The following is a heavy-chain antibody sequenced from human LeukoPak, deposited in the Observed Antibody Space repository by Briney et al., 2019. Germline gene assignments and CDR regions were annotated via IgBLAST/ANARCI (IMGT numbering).Heavy chain of an antibody. V-gene: IGHV3-9*01. Sequence: GGSLRLSCAASGFTFDDYAMHWVRQAPGKGLEWVSGISWNSGSIGYADSVKGRFTISRDNAKNSLYLQMNSLRAEDTALYYCARFRLDAFDIWGQGTMVTVSS. CDR1: GFTFDDYA. CDR2: ISWNSGSI. J-gene: IGHJ3*02. CDR3: ARFRLDAFDI.